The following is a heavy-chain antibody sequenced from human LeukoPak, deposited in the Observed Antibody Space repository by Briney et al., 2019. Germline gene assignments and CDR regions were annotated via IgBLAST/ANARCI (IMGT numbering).Heavy chain of an antibody. V-gene: IGHV1-24*01. J-gene: IGHJ4*02. D-gene: IGHD6-19*01. Sequence: EASVKVSCKVSGYTLTELSMHWVRQAPGKGLEWMGGFDPEDGETIYAQKFQGRVTMTTDTSTSTAYMELRSLRSDDTAVYYCARDQSSGWPNFDYWGQGTLVTVSS. CDR2: FDPEDGET. CDR3: ARDQSSGWPNFDY. CDR1: GYTLTELS.